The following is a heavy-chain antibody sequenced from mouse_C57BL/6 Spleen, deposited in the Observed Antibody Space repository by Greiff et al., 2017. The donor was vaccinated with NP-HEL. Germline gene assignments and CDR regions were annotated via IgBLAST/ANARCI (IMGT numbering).Heavy chain of an antibody. CDR1: GFSLTSYG. J-gene: IGHJ4*01. D-gene: IGHD1-1*01. CDR3: ARNEGYGSSSYYAMDY. Sequence: VQLQQSGPGLVQPSQRLSITCTVSGFSLTSYGVHWVRQSPGKGLEWLGVIWSGGSTDYNAAFISRLSISKDNSKSQVFFKMNSLQADDTAIYYWARNEGYGSSSYYAMDYWGQGTSVTVSS. V-gene: IGHV2-2*01. CDR2: IWSGGST.